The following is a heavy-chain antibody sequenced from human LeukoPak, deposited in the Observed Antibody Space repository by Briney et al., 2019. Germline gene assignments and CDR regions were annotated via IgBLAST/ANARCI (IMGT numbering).Heavy chain of an antibody. D-gene: IGHD3-22*01. J-gene: IGHJ4*02. V-gene: IGHV1-8*01. CDR2: MSPYSVNT. Sequence: GASVKVSCKASGYTFTSYDINWVRQAAGKGVDGMGWMSPYSVNTVYAQKFQGRVTMTRNTSLGTAYMDLSSLRSEDTAVYHCARGYYDSGGYYFDFWGPGTLVTVSS. CDR3: ARGYYDSGGYYFDF. CDR1: GYTFTSYD.